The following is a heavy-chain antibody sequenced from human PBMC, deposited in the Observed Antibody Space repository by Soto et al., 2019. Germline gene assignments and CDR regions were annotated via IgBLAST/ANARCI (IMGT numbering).Heavy chain of an antibody. CDR1: GSSISSGGYY. D-gene: IGHD3-10*01. CDR2: IYYSGST. CDR3: ARGAMVRGVIITLWFDP. Sequence: SETLSLTCTVSGSSISSGGYYWSWIRQHPGKGLEWIGYIYYSGSTYYNPSLKSRVTISVDTSKNQFSLKLSSVTAADTAVYYCARGAMVRGVIITLWFDPWGQGTLVTVSS. J-gene: IGHJ5*02. V-gene: IGHV4-31*03.